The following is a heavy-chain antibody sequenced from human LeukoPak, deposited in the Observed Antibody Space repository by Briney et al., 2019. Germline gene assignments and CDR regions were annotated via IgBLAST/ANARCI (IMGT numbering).Heavy chain of an antibody. D-gene: IGHD2-21*02. J-gene: IGHJ5*02. Sequence: GGSLRLSCAASGFTFNSHEMRWVRQAPGKGLDWVSYITSSGGITYYADSVKGRFTVSRDNAKNSLYLQMNSLRAEDTAVYYCAGERNCGGDCYQGSWFDPWGQGTLVTVST. CDR3: AGERNCGGDCYQGSWFDP. CDR2: ITSSGGIT. V-gene: IGHV3-48*03. CDR1: GFTFNSHE.